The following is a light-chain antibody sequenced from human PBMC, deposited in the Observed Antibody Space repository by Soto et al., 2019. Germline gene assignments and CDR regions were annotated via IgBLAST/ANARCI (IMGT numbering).Light chain of an antibody. J-gene: IGKJ5*01. V-gene: IGKV1-33*01. CDR2: DAS. CDR1: QNINNY. Sequence: DIQMTQSPSSLSASVGDRVTITCQASQNINNYLNWHQQKPGRAPKILIYDASNLEAGVPSRLRGSGSGTDFTFTISRMQPEDIATYYCQQYENLPTFGQGTRLEI. CDR3: QQYENLPT.